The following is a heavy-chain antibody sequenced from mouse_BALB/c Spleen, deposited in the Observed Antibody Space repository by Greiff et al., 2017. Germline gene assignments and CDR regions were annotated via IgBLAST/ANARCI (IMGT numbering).Heavy chain of an antibody. CDR2: IRNKANGYTT. CDR1: GFTFTDYY. V-gene: IGHV7-3*02. CDR3: ARANWDYAMDY. Sequence: DVMLVESGGGLVQPGGSLRLSCATSGFTFTDYYMSWVRQPPGKALEWLGFIRNKANGYTTEYSASVKGRFTISRDNSQSILYLQMNTLRAEDSDTYYCARANWDYAMDYWGQGTSVTVSS. J-gene: IGHJ4*01. D-gene: IGHD4-1*01.